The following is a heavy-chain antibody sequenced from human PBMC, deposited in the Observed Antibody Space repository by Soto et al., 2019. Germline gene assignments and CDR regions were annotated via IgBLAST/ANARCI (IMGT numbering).Heavy chain of an antibody. CDR3: ARERTFGENNHNYMDV. D-gene: IGHD3-10*01. CDR1: AFTFIRHG. CDR2: IWSDGSNQ. Sequence: QVQLVESGGGVVQPGGSLRLSCAASAFTFIRHGMHWVRQAPGKGLQWVGVIWSDGSNQRYAESVKGRFTISRDNSKNTLYLQMNSLRAEDTAVYYCARERTFGENNHNYMDVWGTGITVTVSS. J-gene: IGHJ6*03. V-gene: IGHV3-33*01.